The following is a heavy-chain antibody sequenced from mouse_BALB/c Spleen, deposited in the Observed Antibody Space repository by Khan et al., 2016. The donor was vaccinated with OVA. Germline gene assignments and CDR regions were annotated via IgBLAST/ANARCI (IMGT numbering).Heavy chain of an antibody. D-gene: IGHD1-1*01. CDR3: ARDRYCDGRGLAY. Sequence: QVQLKQSGPGLVAPSQSLSITCTVSGFSLTGYGVNWVRQPPGKGLEWLGMIWGDGSTDYNSALKSRLSISKDNSKNQVFLKMNSLQTDDTARYESARDRYCDGRGLAYWGQGTLVTVSA. V-gene: IGHV2-6-7*01. CDR1: GFSLTGYG. J-gene: IGHJ3*01. CDR2: IWGDGST.